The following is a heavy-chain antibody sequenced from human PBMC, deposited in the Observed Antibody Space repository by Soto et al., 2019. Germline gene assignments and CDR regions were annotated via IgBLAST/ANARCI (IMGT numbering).Heavy chain of an antibody. V-gene: IGHV3-7*03. D-gene: IGHD2-8*01. J-gene: IGHJ5*02. Sequence: EVQLVESGGGLVQPGGSLRLSCAASGFTFSSYWMSWVRQAPGKGLEWVANIKQDGSEKYYVDSVKGRFTISRDNAKNSLYLQRNSLRAEDTAVYYCARGVGEANAFWFDPWGQGALVTVSS. CDR3: ARGVGEANAFWFDP. CDR1: GFTFSSYW. CDR2: IKQDGSEK.